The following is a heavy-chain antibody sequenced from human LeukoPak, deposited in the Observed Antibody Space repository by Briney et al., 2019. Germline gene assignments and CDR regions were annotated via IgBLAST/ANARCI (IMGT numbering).Heavy chain of an antibody. CDR1: GGSISSGGYY. J-gene: IGHJ5*02. CDR2: IYYSGST. CDR3: ARGVGTMVRGVIITHLPHNWFDP. V-gene: IGHV4-31*03. Sequence: SETLSLTCTVSGGSISSGGYYWSWIRQHPGKGLEWIGYIYYSGSTYYNPSLKSRVTISVDTSKNQFSLKLSSVTAADTAVYYCARGVGTMVRGVIITHLPHNWFDPWGQGTLVTVSS. D-gene: IGHD3-10*01.